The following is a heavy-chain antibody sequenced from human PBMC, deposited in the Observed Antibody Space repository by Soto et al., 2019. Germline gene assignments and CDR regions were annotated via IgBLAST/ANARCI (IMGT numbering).Heavy chain of an antibody. Sequence: GXSVKVSCTASGYPFTSYARHWVRQAPGQRLEWMGWINAGNGNTKYSQKFQGRVTITRDTSASTAYMELSSLRSEDTAVYYCARTYSSSSKAYDYWGQGTLVTVSS. V-gene: IGHV1-3*01. CDR2: INAGNGNT. D-gene: IGHD6-6*01. CDR3: ARTYSSSSKAYDY. J-gene: IGHJ4*02. CDR1: GYPFTSYA.